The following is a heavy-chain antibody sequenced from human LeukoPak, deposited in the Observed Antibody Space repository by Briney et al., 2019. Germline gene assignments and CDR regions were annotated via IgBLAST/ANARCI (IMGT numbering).Heavy chain of an antibody. CDR3: ARDRGVAVAGYYGMDV. V-gene: IGHV1-46*01. D-gene: IGHD6-19*01. CDR2: INPSGGST. CDR1: RYTFTSYY. J-gene: IGHJ6*02. Sequence: ASVKVSYKASRYTFTSYYMHWVRQAPGQGLEWMEIINPSGGSTSYAQKFQGRVTMTRDTSTSTVYMELSSLRSEDTAVYYCARDRGVAVAGYYGMDVWGQGTTVTVSS.